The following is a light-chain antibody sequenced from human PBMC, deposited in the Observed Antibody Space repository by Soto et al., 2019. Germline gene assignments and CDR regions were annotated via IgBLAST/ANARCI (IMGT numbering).Light chain of an antibody. CDR2: AAS. J-gene: IGKJ4*01. Sequence: DIQMTQSPSSLSASVVDRVTITFRASQSISTYLKWYQQKPGKAPKLLIYAASTLQSGVPSRFSGSGSGTDFTLTISNLQPEDFATYYCQQTSSTPTFGGGTKVDIK. CDR3: QQTSSTPT. CDR1: QSISTY. V-gene: IGKV1-39*01.